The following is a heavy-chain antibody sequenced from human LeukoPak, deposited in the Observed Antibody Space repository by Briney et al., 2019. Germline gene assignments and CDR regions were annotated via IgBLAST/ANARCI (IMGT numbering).Heavy chain of an antibody. J-gene: IGHJ4*02. Sequence: GGSLRLSCAASGFTFSSYGMHWVRQAPGKGLEWVAVISYDGSNKYYADSAKGRFTISRDNSKNTLYLQMNSLRAEDTAVYYCAKDRVRSVATPYYWGQGTLVTVSS. D-gene: IGHD5-12*01. V-gene: IGHV3-30*18. CDR1: GFTFSSYG. CDR3: AKDRVRSVATPYY. CDR2: ISYDGSNK.